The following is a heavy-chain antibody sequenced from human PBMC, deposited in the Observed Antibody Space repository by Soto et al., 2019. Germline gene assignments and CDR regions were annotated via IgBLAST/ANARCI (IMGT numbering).Heavy chain of an antibody. D-gene: IGHD6-19*01. CDR3: AKEGEHSSGWANFDY. CDR1: GFTFSRYT. J-gene: IGHJ4*02. Sequence: QVQLVESGGGVVQPGRSLRLSCAASGFTFSRYTMHWVRQAPGKGLEWMAFISDDGNNKYYADSVKGQFTISRDNSKNTLYLQMNSLRTEDTAVYYCAKEGEHSSGWANFDYWGQGTLVTVSS. V-gene: IGHV3-30-3*01. CDR2: ISDDGNNK.